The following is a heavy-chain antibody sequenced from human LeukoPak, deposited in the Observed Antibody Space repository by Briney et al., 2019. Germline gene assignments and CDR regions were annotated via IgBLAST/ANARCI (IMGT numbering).Heavy chain of an antibody. J-gene: IGHJ6*03. CDR3: ARDGYGGYYYYMDV. D-gene: IGHD5-18*01. CDR2: INHSGST. V-gene: IGHV4-34*01. Sequence: SETLSLTCAVYGGSFSGYYWSWIRQPPGKGLEWIGEINHSGSTNYNPSLKSRVTISVDTSKNQFSLKLSSVTAADTAVYYCARDGYGGYYYYMDVWGKGTTVTVSS. CDR1: GGSFSGYY.